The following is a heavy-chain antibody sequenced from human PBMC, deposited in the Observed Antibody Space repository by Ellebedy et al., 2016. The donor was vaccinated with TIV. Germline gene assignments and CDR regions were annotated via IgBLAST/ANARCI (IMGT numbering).Heavy chain of an antibody. CDR3: ARGRSFEAFDI. CDR1: GGSISSSGYY. CDR2: IYYSGST. J-gene: IGHJ3*02. Sequence: SETLPLTCSVSGGSISSSGYYWDWIRQPPGKGLEWIGSIYYSGSTHYNPSLKSRVTISIDTSRNQFSLKLSSVTAADTAVYYCARGRSFEAFDIWGQGTMVTVS. V-gene: IGHV4-39*07.